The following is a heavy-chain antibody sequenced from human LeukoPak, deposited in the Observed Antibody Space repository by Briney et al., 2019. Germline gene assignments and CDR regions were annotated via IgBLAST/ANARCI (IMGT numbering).Heavy chain of an antibody. Sequence: SVKVSCKASGGTFSSYAISWVRQAPGQGLEWMGGIIPIFGTANYAQKFQGRVTITADESTSTAYMELSSLRSEDTAVYYCARSVHSSGWCSPGDYWGQGTLVTVSS. CDR2: IIPIFGTA. CDR3: ARSVHSSGWCSPGDY. J-gene: IGHJ4*02. CDR1: GGTFSSYA. V-gene: IGHV1-69*01. D-gene: IGHD6-19*01.